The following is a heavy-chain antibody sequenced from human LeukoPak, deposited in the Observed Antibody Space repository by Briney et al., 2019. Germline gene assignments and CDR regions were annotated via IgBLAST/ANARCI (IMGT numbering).Heavy chain of an antibody. V-gene: IGHV4-30-4*08. CDR1: GVSMSSGAFY. CDR2: IYYSGST. CDR3: ARAFPFDDYGDPDAFDI. J-gene: IGHJ3*02. Sequence: SETPSLTFTVSGVSMSSGAFYWSWIRQHPGKGLEWIGNIYYSGSTYYNPSLKSRVTISVDRSKNQFSLKLTSVTAADTAVYYCARAFPFDDYGDPDAFDIWGQGTMVTVSS. D-gene: IGHD4-17*01.